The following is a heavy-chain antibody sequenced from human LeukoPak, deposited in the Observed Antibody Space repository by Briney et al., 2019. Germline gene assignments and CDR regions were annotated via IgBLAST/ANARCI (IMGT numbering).Heavy chain of an antibody. V-gene: IGHV3-23*01. Sequence: GGSLRLSCAASGFTFSSYAMNWVRQAPGKGLEWVSAISGSGGATYYADSVKGRFTMSRDNSKNTLYLQMNGLRAEDTAVYYWAKGAYYHGSGRYFDYWGQGTLVTVSS. CDR2: ISGSGGAT. J-gene: IGHJ4*02. D-gene: IGHD3-10*01. CDR1: GFTFSSYA. CDR3: AKGAYYHGSGRYFDY.